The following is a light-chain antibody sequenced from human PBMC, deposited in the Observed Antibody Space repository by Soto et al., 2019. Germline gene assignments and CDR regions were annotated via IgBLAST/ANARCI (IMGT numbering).Light chain of an antibody. V-gene: IGKV3-20*01. Sequence: EIVLTQFPGTLSLSPGERATLSCRASATIGYKYLAWYQKKPGLAPTLLLYDASTRAPGIPDRFSGSGSGTDFTLTIIRLEPGDFAVYYCQQYDTSYTFGPGTKLEI. CDR2: DAS. J-gene: IGKJ2*01. CDR1: ATIGYKY. CDR3: QQYDTSYT.